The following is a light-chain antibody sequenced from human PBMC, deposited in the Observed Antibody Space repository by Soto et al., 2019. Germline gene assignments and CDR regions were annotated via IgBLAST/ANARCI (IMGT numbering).Light chain of an antibody. CDR1: SSNIGAGYD. V-gene: IGLV1-40*01. CDR2: GNS. J-gene: IGLJ2*01. Sequence: QAVVTQPPSVSGAPGQRVTISCTGSSSNIGAGYDVHWYQWLPGTAPKLLIFGNSNRPSGVPDRFSGSKFGTSASLAITGLQAEDEADYYCQSYDSSLSGVLFGGGTKVTVL. CDR3: QSYDSSLSGVL.